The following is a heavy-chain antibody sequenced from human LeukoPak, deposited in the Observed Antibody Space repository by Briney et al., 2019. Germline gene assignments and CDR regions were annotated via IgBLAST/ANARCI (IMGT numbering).Heavy chain of an antibody. J-gene: IGHJ4*02. Sequence: GGSLRLSCAASGFTFSSYSMNWVRQAPGQGLEWVSSIHGSGGSTYYADSVKGRFTISRDNSKNTLYLQMNSLRAGDTALYYCAKNYASGTYYIDYWGQGTLVTVSS. CDR3: AKNYASGTYYIDY. D-gene: IGHD3-10*01. V-gene: IGHV3-23*01. CDR1: GFTFSSYS. CDR2: IHGSGGST.